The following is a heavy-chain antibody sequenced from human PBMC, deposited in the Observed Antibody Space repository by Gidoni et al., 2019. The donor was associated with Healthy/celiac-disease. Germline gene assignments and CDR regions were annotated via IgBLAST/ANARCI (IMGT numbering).Heavy chain of an antibody. CDR3: ARGAVAGYYYYYYGMDV. J-gene: IGHJ6*02. Sequence: QVQLQQWGAGLLKPSETLSLPCAVYGGSFSGYYWSWIRQPPGKGLEWIGEINHSGSTNYNPSLKSRVTISVDTSKNQFSLKLSSVTAADTAVYYCARGAVAGYYYYYYGMDVWGQGTTVTVSS. V-gene: IGHV4-34*01. D-gene: IGHD6-19*01. CDR1: GGSFSGYY. CDR2: INHSGST.